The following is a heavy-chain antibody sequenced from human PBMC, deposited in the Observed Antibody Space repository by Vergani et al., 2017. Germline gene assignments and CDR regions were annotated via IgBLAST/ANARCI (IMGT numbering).Heavy chain of an antibody. D-gene: IGHD3-9*01. CDR2: IYYSGAT. CDR3: ASLYYDILTGYYNPFDY. V-gene: IGHV4-61*01. CDR1: GGSVSSGSYY. Sequence: QVQLQESGPGLVKPSETLSLTCTVSGGSVSSGSYYWSWIRQPPGKGLEWIGYIYYSGATNYNPSLKSRVTRSVDTSKNQFSLKLSSVTAADMAVYYCASLYYDILTGYYNPFDYWGQGTLVTVSS. J-gene: IGHJ4*02.